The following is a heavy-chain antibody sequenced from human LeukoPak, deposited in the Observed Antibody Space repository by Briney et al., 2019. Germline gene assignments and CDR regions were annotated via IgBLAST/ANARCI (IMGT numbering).Heavy chain of an antibody. V-gene: IGHV4-31*03. CDR2: IYYSGST. J-gene: IGHJ4*02. CDR3: ARDSRVGSYGSYYFDY. D-gene: IGHD5-18*01. Sequence: PSETLSLTCTVSGGSISSGGYYWSWIRQHPGKGLVWIGYIYYSGSTYYNPSLKSRVTISVDTSKNQFSLKLSSVTAADTAVYYCARDSRVGSYGSYYFDYWGQGTLVTVSS. CDR1: GGSISSGGYY.